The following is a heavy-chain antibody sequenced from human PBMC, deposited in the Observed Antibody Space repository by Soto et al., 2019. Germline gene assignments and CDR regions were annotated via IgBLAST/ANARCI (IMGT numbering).Heavy chain of an antibody. CDR1: GFTFSSYS. CDR3: ARSVRAGFYYYYGMDG. V-gene: IGHV3-21*01. CDR2: ISSSSSYI. J-gene: IGHJ6*02. D-gene: IGHD6-13*01. Sequence: PGGSLRLSCAASGFTFSSYSMNWVRQAPGKGLEWVSSISSSSSYIYYADSVKGRFTISRDNAKNSLYLQMNSLRAEDTAVYYCARSVRAGFYYYYGMDGWGQGTTVTVSS.